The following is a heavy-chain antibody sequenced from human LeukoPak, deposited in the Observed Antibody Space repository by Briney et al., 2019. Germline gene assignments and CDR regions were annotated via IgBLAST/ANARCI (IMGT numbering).Heavy chain of an antibody. J-gene: IGHJ4*02. V-gene: IGHV3-11*01. Sequence: GGPRRFSCAASGFTFSDYYMSWIRKAPGKGLKWVSYISISGSTIYYADSVKGRFTISRDKAKNSRNLQMTSLRAEDTAVYYCAREYSSGWYFRRTFDYWGPGTLVTVSS. CDR3: AREYSSGWYFRRTFDY. CDR1: GFTFSDYY. D-gene: IGHD6-19*01. CDR2: ISISGSTI.